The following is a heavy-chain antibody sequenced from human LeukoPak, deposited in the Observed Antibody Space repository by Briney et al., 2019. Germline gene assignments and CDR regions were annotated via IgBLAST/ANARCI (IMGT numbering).Heavy chain of an antibody. CDR3: ARGLNMEMATTAIFDY. D-gene: IGHD5-24*01. CDR2: IYYSGST. V-gene: IGHV4-39*07. J-gene: IGHJ4*02. Sequence: PSETLSLTCTVSGGSISSSSYYWGWIRQPPGKGLEWIGSIYYSGSTYYNPSLKSRVTISVDTSKNQFSLKLSSVTAADTAVYYCARGLNMEMATTAIFDYWGQGTLVTVSS. CDR1: GGSISSSSYY.